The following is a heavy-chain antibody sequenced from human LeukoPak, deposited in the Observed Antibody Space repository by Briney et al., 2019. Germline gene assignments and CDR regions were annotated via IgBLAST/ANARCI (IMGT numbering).Heavy chain of an antibody. Sequence: GGSLRLSCAASGFTFSSYSMNRVRQAPGKGLEWVSSISSSSSYIYYADSVKGRFTISRDNAKNSLYLQMNSLRAEDTAVYYCARVSSSSSTYMDVWGKGTTVTVSS. CDR2: ISSSSSYI. CDR3: ARVSSSSSTYMDV. CDR1: GFTFSSYS. V-gene: IGHV3-21*01. D-gene: IGHD6-13*01. J-gene: IGHJ6*03.